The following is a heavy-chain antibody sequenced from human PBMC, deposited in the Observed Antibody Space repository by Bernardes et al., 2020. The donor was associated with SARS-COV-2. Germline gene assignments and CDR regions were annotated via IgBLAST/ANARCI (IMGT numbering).Heavy chain of an antibody. V-gene: IGHV3-23*01. CDR3: AKEGSGYYDMDV. D-gene: IGHD3-3*01. CDR2: ISGSGANT. Sequence: GGSLRLSCVDSGFNFRSYVMSWVRQAPGKGLEWVSRISGSGANTYYADSVKGRFTISRDNSKNTLYLQMNSLKAGDTAVYYCAKEGSGYYDMDVWGQGTTVTVSS. J-gene: IGHJ6*02. CDR1: GFNFRSYV.